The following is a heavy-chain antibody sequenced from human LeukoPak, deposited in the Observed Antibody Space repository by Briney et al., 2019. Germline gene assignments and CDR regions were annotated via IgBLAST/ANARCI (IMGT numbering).Heavy chain of an antibody. Sequence: GSLRLSCAASGFTYSSFWMSWVRQAPGKGLEWLANIKQDGSETYYVDSVKGRFTISRDNTYNSLYLQMNSLRVEDTAVYYCARVWSVTPFFDYWGQGTLVTVSS. CDR1: GFTYSSFW. CDR2: IKQDGSET. D-gene: IGHD4-17*01. V-gene: IGHV3-7*01. CDR3: ARVWSVTPFFDY. J-gene: IGHJ4*02.